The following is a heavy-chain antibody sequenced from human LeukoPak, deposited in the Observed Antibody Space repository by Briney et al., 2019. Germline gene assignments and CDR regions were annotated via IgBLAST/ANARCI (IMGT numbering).Heavy chain of an antibody. V-gene: IGHV1-18*01. J-gene: IGHJ6*02. CDR1: GYIFTNYG. CDR3: ARLAVAGTSLGMDV. Sequence: GASVKVSCKASGYIFTNYGISWVRQAPGQGLEWMGWISGYNGNINYAQKLQGRVTMTTDTSTSTAYMELRSLRSDDTAVYYCARLAVAGTSLGMDVWGQGTTVTVSS. CDR2: ISGYNGNI. D-gene: IGHD6-19*01.